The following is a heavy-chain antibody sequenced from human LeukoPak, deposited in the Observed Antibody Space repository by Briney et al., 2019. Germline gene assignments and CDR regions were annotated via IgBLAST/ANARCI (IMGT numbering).Heavy chain of an antibody. J-gene: IGHJ3*02. CDR2: ISSSSSYI. D-gene: IGHD3-22*01. CDR3: ARDSSYYYDSSGLNYAFDI. CDR1: GFTFSSYS. Sequence: GGSLRLSCAASGFTFSSYSMNWVRQAPGKGLEWVSSISSSSSYIYYADSVKGRFTISRDNAKNSLYLQMNSLRAEDTAVYYCARDSSYYYDSSGLNYAFDIWCQGTMVTVSS. V-gene: IGHV3-21*01.